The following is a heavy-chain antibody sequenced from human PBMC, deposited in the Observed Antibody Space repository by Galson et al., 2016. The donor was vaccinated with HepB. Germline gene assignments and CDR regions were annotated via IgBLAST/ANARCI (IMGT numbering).Heavy chain of an antibody. Sequence: QSGAEVKKPGESLKISCKGFGYTFTKYWIGWVRQMPGKGLEWMGAIFPGDSDMRYSPSFQGQGTFSVDKSIDTAYMEWDSLKASDSAKYYCARHLWSGGWYSAMDVWGQGTTVTVS. V-gene: IGHV5-51*01. CDR2: IFPGDSDM. CDR1: GYTFTKYW. CDR3: ARHLWSGGWYSAMDV. J-gene: IGHJ6*02. D-gene: IGHD6-19*01.